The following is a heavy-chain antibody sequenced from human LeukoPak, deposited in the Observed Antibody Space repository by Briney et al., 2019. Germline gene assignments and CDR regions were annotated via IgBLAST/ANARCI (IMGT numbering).Heavy chain of an antibody. CDR1: GFTFSSYA. CDR2: ISGSGGST. CDR3: AKGIVVATTRFPSPFDY. J-gene: IGHJ4*02. D-gene: IGHD5-12*01. V-gene: IGHV3-23*01. Sequence: PGGSLRLSCAASGFTFSSYAMSWVRQAPGKGLEWVSAISGSGGSTYYADSVKGRFTISRDNSKNTLYLQMNSLRAEDTAVYYCAKGIVVATTRFPSPFDYWGQGTLVTVSS.